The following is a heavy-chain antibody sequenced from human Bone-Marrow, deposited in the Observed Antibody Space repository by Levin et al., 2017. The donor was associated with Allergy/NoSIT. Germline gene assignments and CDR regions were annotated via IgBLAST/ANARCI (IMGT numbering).Heavy chain of an antibody. D-gene: IGHD1-26*01. CDR1: GFTFDDYG. Sequence: ETLSLTCAASGFTFDDYGMSWVRQAPGKGLEWVADINWNGDGPSYVDSVKGRFTISRDNAKNLLYLQMNSLRAEDTAFYYCARSRRSEEGPFDYWGQGILVTVSS. J-gene: IGHJ4*02. CDR3: ARSRRSEEGPFDY. CDR2: INWNGDGP. V-gene: IGHV3-20*04.